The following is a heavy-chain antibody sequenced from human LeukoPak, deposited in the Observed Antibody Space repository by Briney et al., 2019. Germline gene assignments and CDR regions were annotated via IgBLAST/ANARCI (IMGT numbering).Heavy chain of an antibody. V-gene: IGHV4-4*07. CDR3: ARDLSGGYYYYYMDV. CDR2: IYTSGST. Sequence: SETLSLTCTVPGGSISSYYWSWIRQPAGKGLEWIGRIYTSGSTNYNPSLKSRVTMSVDTSKNQFSLKLSSVTAADTAVYYCARDLSGGYYYYYMDVWGKGTTVTISS. D-gene: IGHD2-15*01. J-gene: IGHJ6*03. CDR1: GGSISSYY.